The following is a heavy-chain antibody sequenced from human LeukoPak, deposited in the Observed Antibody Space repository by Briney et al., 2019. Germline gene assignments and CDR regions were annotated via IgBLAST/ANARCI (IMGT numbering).Heavy chain of an antibody. V-gene: IGHV4-4*07. D-gene: IGHD6-19*01. Sequence: SETLSLTCTVSGGSISSYYWSWIRQPAGRGLEWIGRIYTSGSTNYNPSLKSRVTMSVDTSKNQFSLKLSSVTAADTAVYYCARDPGYSSGLRWFDPWGQGTLVTVSS. CDR3: ARDPGYSSGLRWFDP. J-gene: IGHJ5*02. CDR1: GGSISSYY. CDR2: IYTSGST.